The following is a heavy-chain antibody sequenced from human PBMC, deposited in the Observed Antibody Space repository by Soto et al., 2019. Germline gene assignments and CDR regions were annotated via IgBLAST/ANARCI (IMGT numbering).Heavy chain of an antibody. D-gene: IGHD3-9*01. CDR3: ARHWAPPYYDILTGPGVYFDY. Sequence: SETLSLTCTVSGGSISSSSYYWGWIRQPPGKGLEWIGSIYYSGSTYYNPSLKSRVTISVDTSKNQFSLKLSSVTAADTAVYYCARHWAPPYYDILTGPGVYFDYWGQGTLVTVSS. J-gene: IGHJ4*02. V-gene: IGHV4-39*01. CDR2: IYYSGST. CDR1: GGSISSSSYY.